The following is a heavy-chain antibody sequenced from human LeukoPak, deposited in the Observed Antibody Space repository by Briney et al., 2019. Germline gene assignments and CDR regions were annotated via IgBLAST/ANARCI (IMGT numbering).Heavy chain of an antibody. J-gene: IGHJ4*02. CDR3: ARHVGITGAIDY. Sequence: GESLKISCKGSGYTFTSYWIGWVRQMPGKGLEWMGIIYPGDSDTRYSPSFQGQVSISVDKSSSTAYLQWSSLRASDTAMFYCARHVGITGAIDYWGQGTLVTVSS. CDR1: GYTFTSYW. D-gene: IGHD1-26*01. V-gene: IGHV5-51*01. CDR2: IYPGDSDT.